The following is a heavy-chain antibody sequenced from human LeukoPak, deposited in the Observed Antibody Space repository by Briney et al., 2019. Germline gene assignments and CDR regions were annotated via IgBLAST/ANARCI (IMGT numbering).Heavy chain of an antibody. J-gene: IGHJ6*03. Sequence: PSETLSLTCTVSGVSISSGSHYWSWIRQPAGKGLEWIGSVFYTGSAYYNSSLKSRVIISVDTSKNQFSLRLNSVTATDMAVYYCIRQWLWRAVWGKGTTVTVSS. CDR2: VFYTGSA. CDR3: IRQWLWRAV. V-gene: IGHV4-39*07. CDR1: GVSISSGSHY. D-gene: IGHD6-19*01.